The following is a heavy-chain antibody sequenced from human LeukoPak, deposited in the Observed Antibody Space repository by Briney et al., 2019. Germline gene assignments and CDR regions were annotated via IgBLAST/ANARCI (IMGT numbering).Heavy chain of an antibody. J-gene: IGHJ4*02. V-gene: IGHV3-30*04. Sequence: GGSLRLSCAASGFTFSSYAMHWVCQAPGKGLEWVAVISYDGSNKYYADSVKGRFTISRDNSKNTLYLQMNSLRAEDTAVYYCARDSAAQKLGGFDYWGQGTLVTVSS. CDR2: ISYDGSNK. D-gene: IGHD7-27*01. CDR1: GFTFSSYA. CDR3: ARDSAAQKLGGFDY.